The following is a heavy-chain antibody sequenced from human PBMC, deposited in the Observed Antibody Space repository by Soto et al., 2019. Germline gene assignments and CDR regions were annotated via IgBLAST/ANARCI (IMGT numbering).Heavy chain of an antibody. CDR2: IIPILGIA. Sequence: GASVKVSCKASGGTFSSYTISWVRQAPGQGLEWMGRIIPILGIANYAQHLQGRVTLTTDTSTSTAYMDLRSLRSDDTAVYYCARDAAGYSSDWYYFDYWGQGTLVTVSS. D-gene: IGHD6-19*01. CDR3: ARDAAGYSSDWYYFDY. V-gene: IGHV1-69*04. CDR1: GGTFSSYT. J-gene: IGHJ4*02.